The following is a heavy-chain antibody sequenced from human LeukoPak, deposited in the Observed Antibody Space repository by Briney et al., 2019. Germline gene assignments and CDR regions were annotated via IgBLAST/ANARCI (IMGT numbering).Heavy chain of an antibody. CDR2: IRSKPYGGTT. CDR1: GFTFGDYA. V-gene: IGHV3-49*04. Sequence: PGGSLRLSCTDSGFTFGDYAMSWVRQAPGKGLEWVSFIRSKPYGGTTEYAASVKGRFTISRDESKSIAYLQMNSLKTEDTAVYYCTSSLGFCSGGSCYSSLGYYYMDVWGKGTTVTVSS. D-gene: IGHD2-15*01. CDR3: TSSLGFCSGGSCYSSLGYYYMDV. J-gene: IGHJ6*03.